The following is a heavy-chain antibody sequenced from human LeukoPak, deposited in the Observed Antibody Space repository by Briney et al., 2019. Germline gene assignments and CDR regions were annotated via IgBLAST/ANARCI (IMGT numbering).Heavy chain of an antibody. V-gene: IGHV4-61*01. CDR3: ARVHYGAFDY. CDR2: IYYRGST. Sequence: SETLSLTCTVSGGSVSSRSYYWSWIRQPPGKGLEWIGYIYYRGSTNYNPSLESRVTISVDTSKNQFSLKLSSVTAADTAIYYCARVHYGAFDYWGQGTLVTVSS. J-gene: IGHJ4*02. CDR1: GGSVSSRSYY. D-gene: IGHD4-17*01.